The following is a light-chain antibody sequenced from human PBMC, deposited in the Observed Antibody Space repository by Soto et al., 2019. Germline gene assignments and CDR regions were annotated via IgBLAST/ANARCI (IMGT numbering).Light chain of an antibody. CDR1: SSNIGSYN. CDR2: GSY. J-gene: IGLJ1*01. V-gene: IGLV1-44*01. Sequence: QSVLTQPPSASGTPGHRVTISCSGSSSNIGSYNVNWYQQLPGTAPRLLIYGSYLRPSGVPDRLSGYKSGTSASLAISGLQSEDEADYYCAAWDDSLNGYVFGTGTKLTVL. CDR3: AAWDDSLNGYV.